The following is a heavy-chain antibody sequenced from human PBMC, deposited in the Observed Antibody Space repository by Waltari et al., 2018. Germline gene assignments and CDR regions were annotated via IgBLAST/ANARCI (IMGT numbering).Heavy chain of an antibody. CDR3: VSGGWGFYFDY. CDR1: GFSFSSYS. V-gene: IGHV3-21*01. D-gene: IGHD7-27*01. CDR2: ISSSTTYI. Sequence: EVQLVESGGGLDKPGGSLRLSGGASGFSFSSYSMNWVRQAPGKGLEWVSSISSSTTYIHYADSVKGRFTISRDNAKNSLYLQMNSLRVEDTAVYYCVSGGWGFYFDYWGQGTVVTVSS. J-gene: IGHJ4*02.